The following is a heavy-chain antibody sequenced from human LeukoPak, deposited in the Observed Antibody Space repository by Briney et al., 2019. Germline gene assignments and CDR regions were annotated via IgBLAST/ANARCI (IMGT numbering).Heavy chain of an antibody. V-gene: IGHV3-23*01. J-gene: IGHJ4*02. Sequence: GGSLRLSFAASGLTFSSYALSWVRQAPGKGLEWVAAISSSGGNTYYGDSVKGRFTISRDNSKNTLYLQMNNLRAEDTAIYYCPKDGALYEGYFDYWGQGTLVTVSS. D-gene: IGHD3-16*01. CDR2: ISSSGGNT. CDR1: GLTFSSYA. CDR3: PKDGALYEGYFDY.